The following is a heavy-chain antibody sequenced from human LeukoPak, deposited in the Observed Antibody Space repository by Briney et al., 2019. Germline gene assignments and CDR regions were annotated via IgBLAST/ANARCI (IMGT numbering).Heavy chain of an antibody. CDR2: IYHSGST. CDR3: ARVIRQRDYYGSGSPTGAFDI. CDR1: GGSISSGGYS. J-gene: IGHJ3*02. D-gene: IGHD3-10*01. V-gene: IGHV4-30-2*01. Sequence: SETLSLTCAVSGGSISSGGYSWSWIRQPPGKGLEWIGYIYHSGSTYYNPSLKSRVTISVDRSKNQFSLKLSSVTAADTAVYYCARVIRQRDYYGSGSPTGAFDIWGQGTMVTVSS.